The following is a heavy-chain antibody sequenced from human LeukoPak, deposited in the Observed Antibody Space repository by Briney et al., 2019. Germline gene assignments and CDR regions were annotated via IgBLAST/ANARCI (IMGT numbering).Heavy chain of an antibody. V-gene: IGHV4-39*01. CDR1: GVSITSTGYY. CDR3: ARRYCSGGSCYSDNWFDP. D-gene: IGHD2-15*01. J-gene: IGHJ5*02. CDR2: IYYSGNT. Sequence: SETLSLTCTVSGVSITSTGYYWGWIRQPPGKELEWIGIIYYSGNTYYNPSLKSRVTISVDTSKNQFSLKLSSVTAADTAVYYCARRYCSGGSCYSDNWFDPWGQGTLVTVPS.